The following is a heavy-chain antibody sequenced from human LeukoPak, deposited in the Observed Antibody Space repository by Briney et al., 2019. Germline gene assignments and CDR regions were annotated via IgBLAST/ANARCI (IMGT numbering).Heavy chain of an antibody. CDR3: ARSWNYYYYYMDV. J-gene: IGHJ6*03. Sequence: PSETLSLTCAVYGGSFSGYYWSWVRQPPGKGLEWIGEINHSGSTNYNPSLKSRVTISVDTSKNQFSLKLSPVTAADTAVYYCARSWNYYYYYMDVWGKGTTVTVSS. CDR2: INHSGST. V-gene: IGHV4-34*01. D-gene: IGHD6-13*01. CDR1: GGSFSGYY.